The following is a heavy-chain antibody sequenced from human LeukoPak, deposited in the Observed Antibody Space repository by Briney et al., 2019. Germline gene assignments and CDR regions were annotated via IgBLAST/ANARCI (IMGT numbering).Heavy chain of an antibody. CDR3: ITPLPYSAQ. D-gene: IGHD2-21*01. Sequence: AGGSLRLSCAASGFTFTTYWMHWVRQAPGKGLEWVGRIKPKTDGETTESAAPVKDIFSISRNDSKSMMYLQMNSLKTEDTAVYYCITPLPYSAQGGQGTLVTVSS. CDR2: IKPKTDGETT. J-gene: IGHJ4*02. V-gene: IGHV3-15*07. CDR1: GFTFTTYW.